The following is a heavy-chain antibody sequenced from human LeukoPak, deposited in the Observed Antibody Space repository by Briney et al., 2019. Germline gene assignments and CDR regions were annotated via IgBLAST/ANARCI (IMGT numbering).Heavy chain of an antibody. D-gene: IGHD4-11*01. CDR2: IYYSGDT. CDR3: ARQSTTWYLDL. CDR1: GGSISGSH. Sequence: PSETLSLTCSVSGGSISGSHWSWVRQAPGEGLEWIGYIYYSGDTNYNPSLKGRVAFSVDTSKNQFSLRLNSVTAADTAVYFCARQSTTWYLDLWGHGTLVTVSS. V-gene: IGHV4-59*08. J-gene: IGHJ2*01.